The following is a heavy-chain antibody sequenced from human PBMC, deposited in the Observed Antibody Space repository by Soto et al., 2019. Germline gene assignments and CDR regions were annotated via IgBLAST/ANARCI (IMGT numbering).Heavy chain of an antibody. Sequence: SETLSLTCTVSVGSSRNVYWSWIRQAPGKGLEWIGFIFHSGNAKYNPSLKSRVTISVDTSKNQFSLSLDSVTAADTAVYFCARAHAPTLPFDSWGQGTLVTVSS. J-gene: IGHJ4*01. CDR2: IFHSGNA. CDR3: ARAHAPTLPFDS. CDR1: VGSSRNVY. D-gene: IGHD2-15*01. V-gene: IGHV4-59*01.